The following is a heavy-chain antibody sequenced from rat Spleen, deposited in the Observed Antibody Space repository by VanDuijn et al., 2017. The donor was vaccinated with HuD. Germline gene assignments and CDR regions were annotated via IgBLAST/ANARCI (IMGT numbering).Heavy chain of an antibody. Sequence: VQLKESGPGLVQPSQTLSLTCTVSGFSLTDYSVHWVRQPPGKGLEWMGVMWSAGNTGYNSALKSRLSISRDTSKSQVFLKMNNLQTEDTAMYFCAREVMDAWGQGASVTVSS. V-gene: IGHV2S63*01. J-gene: IGHJ4*01. CDR3: AREVMDA. CDR2: MWSAGNT. CDR1: GFSLTDYS.